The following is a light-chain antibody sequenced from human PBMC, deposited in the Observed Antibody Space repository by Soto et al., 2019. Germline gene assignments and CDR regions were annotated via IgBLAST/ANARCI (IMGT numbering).Light chain of an antibody. J-gene: IGKJ4*01. CDR1: QSVSNN. V-gene: IGKV3-15*01. CDR3: QQYNTWSPLA. CDR2: GAS. Sequence: EIVMTQSPATLSVSPGERATLSCRASQSVSNNLAWYQQKPGQAPRLLIFGASTRATGIPARFSGSGSGTEFPLTISSLQSEDFAVYYCQQYNTWSPLAFGGGTKVETK.